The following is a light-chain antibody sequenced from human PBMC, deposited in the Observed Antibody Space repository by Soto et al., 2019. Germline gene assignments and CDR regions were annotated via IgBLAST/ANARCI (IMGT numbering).Light chain of an antibody. CDR3: QKYNGAPFT. J-gene: IGKJ3*01. V-gene: IGKV1-27*01. Sequence: DLQMTQSPSSLSASVGDRVTITYRASQGISNYLAWYQQKPGKVPKLLIYAASTLQSGVPSRFSGSGSGPDFTLTISSLQPEDVATYYCQKYNGAPFTFGPGTKVDIK. CDR1: QGISNY. CDR2: AAS.